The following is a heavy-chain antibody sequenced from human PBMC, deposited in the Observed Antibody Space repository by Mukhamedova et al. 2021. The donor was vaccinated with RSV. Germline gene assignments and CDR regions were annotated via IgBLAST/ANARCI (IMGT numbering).Heavy chain of an antibody. D-gene: IGHD3-16*01. V-gene: IGHV4-59*01. Sequence: NPSLRSRVTISVDTSKNQFSLRLSSVTAADTAVYYCARDQGGGYGWFDPWGQGTLVIVSS. J-gene: IGHJ5*02. CDR3: ARDQGGGYGWFDP.